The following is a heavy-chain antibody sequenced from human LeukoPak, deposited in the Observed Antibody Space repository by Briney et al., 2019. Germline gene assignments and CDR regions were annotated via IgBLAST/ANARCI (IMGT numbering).Heavy chain of an antibody. V-gene: IGHV3-53*01. CDR1: GFTVSSNY. Sequence: GGSLRLSCAASGFTVSSNYMSWVRQAPGKGLEWVSVIYSGGSTYYADSVKGRFTISRDNSKNTLYLQMNSLRAEDTAVYYCAKLPKYCSSTSCRDAFDIWGQGTMVTVSS. D-gene: IGHD2-2*01. J-gene: IGHJ3*02. CDR3: AKLPKYCSSTSCRDAFDI. CDR2: IYSGGST.